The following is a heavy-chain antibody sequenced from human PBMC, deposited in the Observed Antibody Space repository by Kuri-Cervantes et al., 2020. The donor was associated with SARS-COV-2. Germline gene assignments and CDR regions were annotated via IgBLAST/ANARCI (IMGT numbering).Heavy chain of an antibody. D-gene: IGHD3-3*01. CDR1: GYTFTSYY. Sequence: ASVKVSCKASGYTFTSYYMHWVRQAPGQGLEWMGWTNPNSGGTNYAQKFQGRVTITRDTSITTVYMELSSLRSDDTAVYYCARDYDDVWSGYTEYWGQGTLVTVSS. CDR2: TNPNSGGT. V-gene: IGHV1-2*02. CDR3: ARDYDDVWSGYTEY. J-gene: IGHJ4*02.